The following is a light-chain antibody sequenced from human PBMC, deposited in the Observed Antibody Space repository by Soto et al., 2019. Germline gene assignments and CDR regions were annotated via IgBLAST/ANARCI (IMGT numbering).Light chain of an antibody. CDR3: QQYNNWPRT. J-gene: IGKJ1*01. V-gene: IGKV3-15*01. Sequence: DIVLTPSPATLSLSPGERATLSCRASQSVSSSYLAWYQQKPGQAPRLLIYGASTRATGIPARFSGSGSGTEFTLTISSLQSEDFAVYYCQQYNNWPRTFGQGTKVDIK. CDR1: QSVSSSY. CDR2: GAS.